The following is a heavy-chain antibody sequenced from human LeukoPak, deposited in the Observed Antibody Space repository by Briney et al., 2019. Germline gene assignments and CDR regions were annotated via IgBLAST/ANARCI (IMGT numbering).Heavy chain of an antibody. J-gene: IGHJ6*04. CDR3: ARDLNDYVWGSYRYTLYYGMDV. CDR2: ISSSGSTI. CDR1: GFTFSSYE. D-gene: IGHD3-16*02. Sequence: PGGSLRLSCAVSGFTFSSYEMNWVRQAPGKGLEWVSYISSSGSTIYYADSVKGRFTISRDNAKNSLYLQMNSLRAEDTAVYYCARDLNDYVWGSYRYTLYYGMDVWGKGTTVTVSS. V-gene: IGHV3-48*03.